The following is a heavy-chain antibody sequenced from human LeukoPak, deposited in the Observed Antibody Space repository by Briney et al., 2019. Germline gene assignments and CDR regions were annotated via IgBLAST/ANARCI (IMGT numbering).Heavy chain of an antibody. CDR2: ISAYNGNT. Sequence: GASVKVSCKASGYTFTGYYMHWVRQAPGQGLEWMGWISAYNGNTNYAQKLQGRVTMTTDTSTSTAYMELRSLRSDDTAVYYCAREAVTIFGVVRTQTTKLPHRFDPWGQGTLVTVSS. CDR3: AREAVTIFGVVRTQTTKLPHRFDP. D-gene: IGHD3-3*01. J-gene: IGHJ5*02. CDR1: GYTFTGYY. V-gene: IGHV1-18*04.